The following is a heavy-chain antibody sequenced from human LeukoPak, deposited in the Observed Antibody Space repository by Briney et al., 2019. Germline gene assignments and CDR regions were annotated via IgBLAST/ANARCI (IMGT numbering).Heavy chain of an antibody. V-gene: IGHV3-23*01. D-gene: IGHD1-26*01. J-gene: IGHJ4*02. CDR2: IGGGGPTT. Sequence: GGSLRLSCAASGFTFSTYAMNWVRQAPAKGLEWVSTIGGGGPTTDYADSVKDRFTISRDNSKNTLYLQMNSLRAEDTAVYYCAKVPSIVGATNYFDYWGQGTQVTVSS. CDR3: AKVPSIVGATNYFDY. CDR1: GFTFSTYA.